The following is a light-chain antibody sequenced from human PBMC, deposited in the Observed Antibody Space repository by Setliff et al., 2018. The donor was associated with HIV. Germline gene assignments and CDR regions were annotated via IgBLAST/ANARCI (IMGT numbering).Light chain of an antibody. Sequence: SALTQPASVSGSPGQSITISCTGADSDVGGYNYVSWYQQHPGKAPKLMIYEVTNRPSGVSNRFSGSKSGNTASLTISGLQTEDEADYYCSSYTSSSTRVFGTGTKGTVL. CDR1: DSDVGGYNY. CDR3: SSYTSSSTRV. J-gene: IGLJ1*01. CDR2: EVT. V-gene: IGLV2-14*01.